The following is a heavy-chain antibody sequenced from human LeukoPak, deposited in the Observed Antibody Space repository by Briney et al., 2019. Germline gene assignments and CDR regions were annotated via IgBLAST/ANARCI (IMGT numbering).Heavy chain of an antibody. Sequence: GGSLRLSCAASGFTVSSNYMSWVRQAPGKGLEWVAVISYDGSNKYYADSVKGRFTISRDNSKNTLYLQMNSLRAEDTAVYYCARDFSGSGSFPAEYFQHWGQGTLVTVSS. V-gene: IGHV3-30-3*01. D-gene: IGHD1-26*01. CDR3: ARDFSGSGSFPAEYFQH. J-gene: IGHJ1*01. CDR2: ISYDGSNK. CDR1: GFTVSSNY.